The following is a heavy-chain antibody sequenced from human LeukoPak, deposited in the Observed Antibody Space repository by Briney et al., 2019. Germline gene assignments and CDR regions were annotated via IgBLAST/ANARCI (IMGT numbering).Heavy chain of an antibody. Sequence: SETLSLTCAVYGGSFSGYYWSWIRQPPGKGLEWIGEIDHSGSTNYNPSLKSRVTIQVDTPKNQFSLKLSSVTAADTAVYYCARSLLTGADHGDYWGQGTLVTVSS. J-gene: IGHJ4*02. D-gene: IGHD7-27*01. CDR2: IDHSGST. CDR1: GGSFSGYY. V-gene: IGHV4-34*01. CDR3: ARSLLTGADHGDY.